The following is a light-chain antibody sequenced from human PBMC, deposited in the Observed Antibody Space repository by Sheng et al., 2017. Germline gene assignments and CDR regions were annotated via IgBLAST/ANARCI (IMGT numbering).Light chain of an antibody. CDR2: WAS. V-gene: IGKV4-1*01. J-gene: IGKJ1*01. CDR1: QSVFSTSKKKNY. CDR3: QQYYSSPPT. Sequence: DIVMTQSPDSLAVSVGERATINCKSSQSVFSTSKKKNYLAWYQQKAGQPPKLLIYWASTRESGVPDRFIGSGSGTDFTLTISSLQTDDVAVYQCQQYYSSPPTFGQGPRWKSN.